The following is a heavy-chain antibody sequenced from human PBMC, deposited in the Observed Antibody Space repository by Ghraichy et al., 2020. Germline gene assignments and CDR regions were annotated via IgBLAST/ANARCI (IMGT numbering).Heavy chain of an antibody. CDR1: GFTFSSYA. D-gene: IGHD6-13*01. Sequence: GGSLRLSCSASGFTFSSYAMHWVRQAPGKGLEYVSAISSNGGSTYYADSVKGRFTISRDNSKNTLYLQMSSLRAKDTAVYYCVKDGSDYGSSWYWSPIDYWGQGTLVTVSS. CDR3: VKDGSDYGSSWYWSPIDY. CDR2: ISSNGGST. V-gene: IGHV3-64D*09. J-gene: IGHJ4*02.